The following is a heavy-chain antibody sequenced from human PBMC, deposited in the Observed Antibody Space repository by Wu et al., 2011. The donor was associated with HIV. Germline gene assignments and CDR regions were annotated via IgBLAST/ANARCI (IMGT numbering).Heavy chain of an antibody. V-gene: IGHV1-18*01. CDR3: ARDSSGWNDGGNWFDP. CDR1: GGTFSDSA. Sequence: QVQLVQSGAEVKKPGSSVKVSCKASGGTFSDSAISWVRQAPGQGLEWMGWISAYNGDTNYAQKLQGRVTMTTDTSTSTAHMELRSLRSDDTAVYYXARDSSGWNDGGNWFDPWGQGTLVTVSS. D-gene: IGHD1-1*01. J-gene: IGHJ5*02. CDR2: ISAYNGDT.